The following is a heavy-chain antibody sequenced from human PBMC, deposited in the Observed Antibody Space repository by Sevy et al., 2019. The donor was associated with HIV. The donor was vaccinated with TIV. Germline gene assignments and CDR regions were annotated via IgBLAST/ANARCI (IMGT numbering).Heavy chain of an antibody. V-gene: IGHV3-33*01. CDR3: ARDQHHVGWPLDY. D-gene: IGHD6-13*01. J-gene: IGHJ4*02. Sequence: GGSLRLSCAASGFTFSSYGMHWVRQAPGKGLEWVAVIWYDGNNQNYADSVKGRFTISRDNSKNTLYLQMTSLRPEDTAVYYCARDQHHVGWPLDYWGQGTLVTVSS. CDR1: GFTFSSYG. CDR2: IWYDGNNQ.